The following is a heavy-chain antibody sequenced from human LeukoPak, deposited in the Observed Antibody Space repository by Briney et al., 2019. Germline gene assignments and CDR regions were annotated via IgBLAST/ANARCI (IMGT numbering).Heavy chain of an antibody. V-gene: IGHV1-8*01. CDR1: GYTFTSNN. Sequence: ASVKVSCKASGYTFTSNNINWVRQAPGQGLEWMGWMDPNSADTAYAQKFQGRVAMTRDTSISTAYMELSSLRYEDTAVYYCARADTSGWFVDYWGQGTLVTVSS. D-gene: IGHD6-19*01. J-gene: IGHJ4*02. CDR2: MDPNSADT. CDR3: ARADTSGWFVDY.